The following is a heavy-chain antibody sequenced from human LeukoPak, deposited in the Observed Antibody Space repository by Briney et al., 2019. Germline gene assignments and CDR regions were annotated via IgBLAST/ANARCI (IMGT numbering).Heavy chain of an antibody. J-gene: IGHJ4*02. V-gene: IGHV1-69*04. D-gene: IGHD7-27*01. CDR2: IIPILGIA. CDR3: ARVASAGEDY. CDR1: GGTFSSYA. Sequence: ASVKVTCKASGGTFSSYAISWVRQAPGQGLEWMGRIIPILGIANYAQKFQGRATITADKSTSTAYMELSSLRSEDTAVYYCARVASAGEDYWGQGTLVTVSS.